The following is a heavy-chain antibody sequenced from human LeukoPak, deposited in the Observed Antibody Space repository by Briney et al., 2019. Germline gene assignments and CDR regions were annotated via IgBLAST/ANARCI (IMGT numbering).Heavy chain of an antibody. CDR1: GFTFSSYG. V-gene: IGHV3-30*18. CDR3: AKDFLSSYCGGDCYSTLFDY. Sequence: GGSLRLSCAGSGFTFSSYGMHWVRQAPGKGLEWVAVISYDGSNKHYADSVKGRFTISRDNSKNTLYLQMNSLRAEDTAVYYCAKDFLSSYCGGDCYSTLFDYWGQGTLVTVSS. D-gene: IGHD2-21*02. CDR2: ISYDGSNK. J-gene: IGHJ4*02.